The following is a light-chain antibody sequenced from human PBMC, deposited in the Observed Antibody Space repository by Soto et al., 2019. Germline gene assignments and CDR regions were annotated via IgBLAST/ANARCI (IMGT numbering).Light chain of an antibody. V-gene: IGKV1-12*01. Sequence: DIQLTKSPSSVSASVGDRVTITCRARQANRSWLVWYQHIPGKACKLLIYAASRFQSSVTSRFSGSGYCIKFNHTTINQRPEDFSTYEWQRANRVPRTVGGGTEV. CDR1: QANRSW. J-gene: IGKJ4*02. CDR3: QRANRVPRT. CDR2: AAS.